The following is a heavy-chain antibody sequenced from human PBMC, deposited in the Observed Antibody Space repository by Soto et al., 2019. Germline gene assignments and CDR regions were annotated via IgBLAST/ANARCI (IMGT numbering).Heavy chain of an antibody. D-gene: IGHD2-2*01. CDR1: GGSISSAGYS. V-gene: IGHV4-30-2*01. Sequence: QLQLQGFGSRLVTPPQTLSRSCTGSGGSISSAGYSWSWIRQPPGKDLEWLGYISHSVNAFSNPSLKSRVTMSRDRSRNQFSLNLTSVTAADPAGYFCASSSHALSFSALDVWGQGTTVVVSS. CDR3: ASSSHALSFSALDV. CDR2: ISHSVNA. J-gene: IGHJ6*02.